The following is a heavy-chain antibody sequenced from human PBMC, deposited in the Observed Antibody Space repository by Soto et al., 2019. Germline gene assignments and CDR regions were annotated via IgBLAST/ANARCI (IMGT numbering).Heavy chain of an antibody. Sequence: PSETLSLTCTVSGGSISSYYWSWIRRPAGKGLEWIGRIYTSGSTNYNPSLKSRVTMSVDTSKNQFSLKLSSVTAADTAVYYCARDTYYDFWSGYLPHYYYYGMDVWGQGTTVTVSS. CDR2: IYTSGST. CDR3: ARDTYYDFWSGYLPHYYYYGMDV. D-gene: IGHD3-3*01. V-gene: IGHV4-4*07. CDR1: GGSISSYY. J-gene: IGHJ6*02.